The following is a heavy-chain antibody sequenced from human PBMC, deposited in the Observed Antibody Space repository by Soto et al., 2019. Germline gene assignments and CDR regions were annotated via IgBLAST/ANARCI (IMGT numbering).Heavy chain of an antibody. V-gene: IGHV4-30-4*01. Sequence: QVQLQESGPGLVKPSQTLSLTCTVSGGSISSGDYYWSWIRQPPGKGLEWIGYIYYSGSTYYNQSLKSRVTISVDTSKNQFSLKLSSVTAADTAVYYCARGPIILRVDYYYGMDVWGQGTTVTVSS. CDR1: GGSISSGDYY. CDR3: ARGPIILRVDYYYGMDV. CDR2: IYYSGST. J-gene: IGHJ6*02. D-gene: IGHD2-15*01.